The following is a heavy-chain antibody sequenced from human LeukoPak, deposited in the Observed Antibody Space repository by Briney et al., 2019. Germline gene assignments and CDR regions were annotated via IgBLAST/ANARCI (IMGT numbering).Heavy chain of an antibody. CDR1: GFTFSNYW. CDR2: IKRKSDGGTT. D-gene: IGHD1-14*01. J-gene: IGHJ4*02. Sequence: GGSLRLSCAASGFTFSNYWMDWVRQAPGKGLEWVGRIKRKSDGGTTDYAAPVKGRFTISRDDSKNTLYLQMNSLKSEDTAVYYCTTELDVRPNHYWGQGTLVTVSS. CDR3: TTELDVRPNHY. V-gene: IGHV3-15*01.